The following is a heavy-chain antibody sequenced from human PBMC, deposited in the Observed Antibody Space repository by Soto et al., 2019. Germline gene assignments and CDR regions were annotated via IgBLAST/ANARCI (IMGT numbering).Heavy chain of an antibody. CDR3: ARHYDFWSGRKVGFDP. CDR1: GGSISSYY. CDR2: IYYSGST. J-gene: IGHJ5*02. Sequence: PSETLSLTCTVSGGSISSYYWSWIRQPPGKGLKWIGYIYYSGSTNYNPSLKSRVTISVDTSKNQFSLKLSSVTAADTAVYYCARHYDFWSGRKVGFDPWGQGTLVTVSS. D-gene: IGHD3-3*01. V-gene: IGHV4-59*08.